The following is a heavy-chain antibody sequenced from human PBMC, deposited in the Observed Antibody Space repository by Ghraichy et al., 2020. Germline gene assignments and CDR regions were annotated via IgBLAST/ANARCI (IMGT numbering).Heavy chain of an antibody. D-gene: IGHD2-8*02. V-gene: IGHV3-7*03. CDR2: INQDGSQK. CDR1: GFTSNYYW. Sequence: GGSLRLSCAASGFTSNYYWMSWVRQAPGKGLEWVANINQDGSQKYYVDSVMGRFTMSRDNAKNSLYLQMNSLRAEDTAVYYCARAGGPGTVDYWGQGTLVTVSS. J-gene: IGHJ4*02. CDR3: ARAGGPGTVDY.